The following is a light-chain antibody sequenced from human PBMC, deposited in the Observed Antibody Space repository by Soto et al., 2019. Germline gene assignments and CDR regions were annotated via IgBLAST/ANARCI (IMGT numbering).Light chain of an antibody. J-gene: IGKJ4*01. Sequence: DIQMTQSPSTLSASVGDRVTITCRVSQSISSWLAWYQQKPGKAPNLLIYKASSLESGVPSRFSGSGSGTEFPLTISSLQPDDFANYYCQQYNSYPLTFGGGTKVEIK. CDR3: QQYNSYPLT. V-gene: IGKV1-5*03. CDR2: KAS. CDR1: QSISSW.